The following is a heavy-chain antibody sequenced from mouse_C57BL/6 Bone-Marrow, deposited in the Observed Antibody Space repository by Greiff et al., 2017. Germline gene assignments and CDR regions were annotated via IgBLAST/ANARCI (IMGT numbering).Heavy chain of an antibody. CDR1: GYAFSSSW. CDR2: IYPGDGDT. CDR3: AGADDYDGYFGGYFDV. D-gene: IGHD2-3*01. V-gene: IGHV1-82*01. J-gene: IGHJ1*03. Sequence: VQLQQSGPELVKPGASVKISCKASGYAFSSSWMNWVKQRPGTGLEWIGRIYPGDGDTNYNGKFKGKATLTADKSSSTAYMQISSLTSEGSAVYFCAGADDYDGYFGGYFDVWGTGTTVTVSS.